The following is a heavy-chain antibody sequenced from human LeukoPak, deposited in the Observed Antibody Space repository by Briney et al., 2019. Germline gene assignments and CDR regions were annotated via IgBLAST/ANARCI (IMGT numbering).Heavy chain of an antibody. D-gene: IGHD3-22*01. Sequence: PGGSLRLSCAASGFTFDDYGMSWVRQAPGKGLEWVSGIKWNGGSTGYADSVKGRFTISRDNAKNSLYLQMNSLRAEDTALYYCARAKSYDSSGYFDYWGQGTLVTVSS. CDR1: GFTFDDYG. J-gene: IGHJ4*02. CDR2: IKWNGGST. CDR3: ARAKSYDSSGYFDY. V-gene: IGHV3-20*04.